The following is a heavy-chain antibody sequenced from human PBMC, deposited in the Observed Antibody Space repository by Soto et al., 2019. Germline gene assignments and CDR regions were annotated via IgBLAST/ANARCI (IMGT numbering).Heavy chain of an antibody. Sequence: QVQLQESGPGLVKPSQTLSLTCTVSGGSISSGGYYWSWIRQHPGKGLEWIGYIYYSGSTYYNPSLKSRVTISVDTSKNQFSLKLSSVTAADTAVYYCARGLLRYFDQPPFHQYNWFDPWGQGTLVTVSS. V-gene: IGHV4-31*03. CDR3: ARGLLRYFDQPPFHQYNWFDP. CDR1: GGSISSGGYY. CDR2: IYYSGST. J-gene: IGHJ5*02. D-gene: IGHD3-9*01.